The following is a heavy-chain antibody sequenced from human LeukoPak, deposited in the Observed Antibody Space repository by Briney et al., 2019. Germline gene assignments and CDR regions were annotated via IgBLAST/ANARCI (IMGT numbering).Heavy chain of an antibody. J-gene: IGHJ4*02. D-gene: IGHD5-18*01. CDR3: ARDGLNGYSYGLFDY. CDR1: GYTFSIYG. Sequence: ASVKVSCKASGYTFSIYGISWVRQAPGQGLEWMGWISPYNGNTNYAQKLQGRVTMTTDTSTTTAYMEVRSLRSDDTAVYYCARDGLNGYSYGLFDYWGQGTLVTVSS. CDR2: ISPYNGNT. V-gene: IGHV1-18*01.